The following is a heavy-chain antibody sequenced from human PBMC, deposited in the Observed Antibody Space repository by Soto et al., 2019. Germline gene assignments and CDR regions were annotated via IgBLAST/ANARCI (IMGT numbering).Heavy chain of an antibody. CDR1: GDSITSVESH. CDR2: IYYSGST. D-gene: IGHD6-13*01. J-gene: IGHJ4*02. V-gene: IGHV4-30-4*01. CDR3: ARRGAPAGKTIFAS. Sequence: SETLPLTCTVSGDSITSVESHWILIHQPPGKGVEWIGYIYYSGSTYYNPSLKSRISISVDTSKNQFPLKLRSVTAADTAVYYCARRGAPAGKTIFASWGQGTLVTGSS.